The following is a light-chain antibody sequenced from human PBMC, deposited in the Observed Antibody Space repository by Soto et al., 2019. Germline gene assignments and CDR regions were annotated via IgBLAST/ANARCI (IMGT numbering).Light chain of an antibody. CDR3: AAWDDSLNGPV. CDR2: GND. CDR1: SSNIGTNT. J-gene: IGLJ2*01. Sequence: QSVLTQPPSASGTPGQRVTISCSGSSSNIGTNTVNWYQQLPGTAPKLLIFGNDQRPSGVPDRFSGSKSDTSASLAIGGLQSEDEADYSCAAWDDSLNGPVFGGGTQLTVL. V-gene: IGLV1-44*01.